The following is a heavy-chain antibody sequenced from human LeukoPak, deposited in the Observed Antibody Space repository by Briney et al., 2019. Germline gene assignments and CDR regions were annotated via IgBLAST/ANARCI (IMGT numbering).Heavy chain of an antibody. Sequence: SGTLSLTCTVSGGSISSYYWSWIRQPPGKGLEWIGYIYYTGITNYNPSLKSRVTISVDTSKNQFSLKLSSVTAADTAVYYCARDHAPSSGQAGFDYWGQGTLVTVSS. J-gene: IGHJ4*02. CDR3: ARDHAPSSGQAGFDY. V-gene: IGHV4-59*01. D-gene: IGHD6-19*01. CDR2: IYYTGIT. CDR1: GGSISSYY.